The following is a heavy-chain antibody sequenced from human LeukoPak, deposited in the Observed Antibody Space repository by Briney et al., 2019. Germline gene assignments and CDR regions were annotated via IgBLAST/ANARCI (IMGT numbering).Heavy chain of an antibody. D-gene: IGHD4-17*01. CDR3: ASRTQSYGDYYFDY. CDR1: GGSLSGYY. V-gene: IGHV4-34*01. CDR2: INHSGST. Sequence: SETLSLTCAVYGGSLSGYYWSWIRQPPGKGLEWIGEINHSGSTNYNPSLKSRVTISVDTSKNQFSLKLSSVTAADTAVYYCASRTQSYGDYYFDYWGQGTLVTVSS. J-gene: IGHJ4*02.